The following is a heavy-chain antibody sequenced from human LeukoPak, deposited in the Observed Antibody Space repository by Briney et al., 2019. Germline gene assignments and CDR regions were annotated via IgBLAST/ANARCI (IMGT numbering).Heavy chain of an antibody. V-gene: IGHV4-61*02. CDR2: VYTSGST. J-gene: IGHJ4*02. D-gene: IGHD3-3*01. CDR3: ARGVWSGYYFHYFDY. CDR1: GGSISSGSYY. Sequence: SQTLSLTCTVSGGSISSGSYYWSWIRQPAGKGLEWIGRVYTSGSTNYNPSLKSRVTISVDTSKNQFSLKLSSVTAADTAVYYCARGVWSGYYFHYFDYWGQGTLVTASS.